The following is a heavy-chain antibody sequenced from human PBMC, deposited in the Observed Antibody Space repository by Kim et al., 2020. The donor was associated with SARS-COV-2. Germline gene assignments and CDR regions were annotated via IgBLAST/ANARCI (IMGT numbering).Heavy chain of an antibody. D-gene: IGHD1-26*01. V-gene: IGHV3-33*01. CDR1: GFIFSSYG. Sequence: WGSLRLSCAASGFIFSSYGMHWVRQAPGKGLEWVAVIWYDGSNKYYADSVKGRFTISRDNSKNTLYLQMNSLRAEDTAVYYCARDLLVGATSYGMDVWGQGTTVTVSS. CDR2: IWYDGSNK. J-gene: IGHJ6*02. CDR3: ARDLLVGATSYGMDV.